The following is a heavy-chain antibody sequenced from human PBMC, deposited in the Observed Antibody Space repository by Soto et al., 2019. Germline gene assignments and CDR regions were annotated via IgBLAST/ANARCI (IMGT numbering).Heavy chain of an antibody. D-gene: IGHD5-12*01. CDR2: ISGSGGST. CDR1: GFTFSSYA. J-gene: IGHJ4*02. CDR3: AKVGGYSGYDYIDY. Sequence: LRLSCAASGFTFSSYAMSWVRQAPGKGLEWVSAISGSGGSTYYADSVKGRFTISRDNSKNTLYLQMNSLRAEDTAVYYCAKVGGYSGYDYIDYWGQGTLVTVSS. V-gene: IGHV3-23*01.